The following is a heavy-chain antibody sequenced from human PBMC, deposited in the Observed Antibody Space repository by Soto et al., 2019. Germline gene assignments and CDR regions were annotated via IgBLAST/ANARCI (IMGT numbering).Heavy chain of an antibody. CDR3: AKESISASGWYYNYDYYGTDV. J-gene: IGHJ6*02. D-gene: IGHD6-19*01. V-gene: IGHV3-21*01. CDR2: ISSGSSDT. Sequence: GGSLRLSCEASGFTFSRVSMNWVRQVPGKGLEWVASISSGSSDTWYADSVKGRFIISRDTAQNSLFLQMNTLRPEDTAMYYCAKESISASGWYYNYDYYGTDVWGQGTTVTVSS. CDR1: GFTFSRVS.